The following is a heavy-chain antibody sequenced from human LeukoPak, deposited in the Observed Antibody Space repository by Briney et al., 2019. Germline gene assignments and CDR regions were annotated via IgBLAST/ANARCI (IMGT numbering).Heavy chain of an antibody. CDR1: GFTFSNAW. D-gene: IGHD3-22*01. Sequence: GSLRLSCAASGFTFSNAWMSWIRQPPGKGLEWIGEINHSGSTNYNPSLKSRVTISVDTSKNQFSLKLSSVTAADTAVYYCARGRRYYDSSGSSKGQGFDYWGQGTLVTVSS. CDR3: ARGRRYYDSSGSSKGQGFDY. V-gene: IGHV4-34*01. J-gene: IGHJ4*02. CDR2: INHSGST.